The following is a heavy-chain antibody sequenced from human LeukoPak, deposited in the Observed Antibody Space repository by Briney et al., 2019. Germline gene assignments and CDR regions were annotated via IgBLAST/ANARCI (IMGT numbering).Heavy chain of an antibody. CDR1: GGTFSSYA. V-gene: IGHV1-69*05. CDR3: ARERYSSSWYDY. D-gene: IGHD6-13*01. Sequence: SVKVSCKASGGTFSSYAISWVRQAPGQGLEWMGEIIPIFGTANYAQKFQGRVTITTDESTSTAYMELSSLRSEDTAVYYCARERYSSSWYDYWGQGTLVTVSS. J-gene: IGHJ4*02. CDR2: IIPIFGTA.